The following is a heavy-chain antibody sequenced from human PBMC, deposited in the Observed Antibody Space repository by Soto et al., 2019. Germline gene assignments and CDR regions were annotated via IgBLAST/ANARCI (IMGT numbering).Heavy chain of an antibody. Sequence: EVQLLESGGGLVQPGGSLRLSCAASGFTFSSYAMSWVRQAPGTGLXXVSAISGSGGSTYYADSVKGRFPISRDNSKNXLYXQMNSLRAEDTAVYYCAKGAELLWFGELSWGQGTLVTVSS. CDR3: AKGAELLWFGELS. D-gene: IGHD3-10*01. CDR1: GFTFSSYA. CDR2: ISGSGGST. J-gene: IGHJ4*02. V-gene: IGHV3-23*01.